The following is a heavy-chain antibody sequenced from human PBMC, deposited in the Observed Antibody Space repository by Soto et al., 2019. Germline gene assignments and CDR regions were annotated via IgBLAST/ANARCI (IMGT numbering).Heavy chain of an antibody. D-gene: IGHD3-22*01. CDR1: GGTPSNSA. J-gene: IGHJ6*02. CDR2: IIPVFGLV. CDR3: AGGRIVVVGSRAYYGMDV. Sequence: QVHLLLQSGAEVKKPGSSVKVSCKASGGTPSNSAISWVRQAPGQGLEWMGGIIPVFGLVKYAQNFQGRVTIIEDESTKSALLELSGLRPEAAALYYCAGGRIVVVGSRAYYGMDVWGQGTTVTVSS. V-gene: IGHV1-69*01.